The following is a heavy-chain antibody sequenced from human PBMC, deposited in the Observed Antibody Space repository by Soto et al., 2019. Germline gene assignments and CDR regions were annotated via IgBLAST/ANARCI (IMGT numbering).Heavy chain of an antibody. CDR1: GYTFSSYD. J-gene: IGHJ4*02. D-gene: IGHD3-9*01. V-gene: IGHV1-8*01. CDR2: VNPNSGDT. CDR3: ARKGFLDWFLDF. Sequence: QVQLVQSGAEVKKPGASVKVSCKASGYTFSSYDITWVRQAAGQGLEWMGWVNPNSGDTDYAQKFQGRVTMTRDTSIRTAFMEVSSLRSEDSAVYYCARKGFLDWFLDFWGQGTLVTVSS.